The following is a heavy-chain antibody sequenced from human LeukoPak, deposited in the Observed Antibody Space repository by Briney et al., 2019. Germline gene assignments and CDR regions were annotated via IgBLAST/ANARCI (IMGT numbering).Heavy chain of an antibody. CDR1: GGSISSFY. CDR2: IYYSGSA. Sequence: PSETLSLTCTVSGGSISSFYWSWIRQPPGKGLEWIGYIYYSGSANYNPSLKSRVTISVDTSKNQFSLKLNSVTAADTAVYYCARGPSYYDILTGWGYYYYGMDVWGQGTTVTVSS. J-gene: IGHJ6*02. D-gene: IGHD3-9*01. V-gene: IGHV4-59*01. CDR3: ARGPSYYDILTGWGYYYYGMDV.